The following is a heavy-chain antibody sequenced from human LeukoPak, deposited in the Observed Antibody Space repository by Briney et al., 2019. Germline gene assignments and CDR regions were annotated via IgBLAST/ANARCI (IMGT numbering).Heavy chain of an antibody. CDR3: ARHSMRSRWASPFDY. J-gene: IGHJ4*01. Sequence: SETLSLICAVSVDSSSRYHWSWIRQPPGKGLEWIGYFNYSGITNYNPSLASRVTMSGDTSKSQFSLKLSSVTAADTAVYYCARHSMRSRWASPFDYWGQGTLVTVSS. V-gene: IGHV4-59*08. CDR2: FNYSGIT. CDR1: VDSSSRYH. D-gene: IGHD6-13*01.